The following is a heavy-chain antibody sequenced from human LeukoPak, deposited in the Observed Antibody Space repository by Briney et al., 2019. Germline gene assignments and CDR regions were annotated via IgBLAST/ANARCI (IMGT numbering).Heavy chain of an antibody. CDR1: GGSISSYY. CDR3: ARDIVVVVAAPSYYYYYYYMDV. V-gene: IGHV4-4*07. J-gene: IGHJ6*03. D-gene: IGHD2-15*01. Sequence: SETLSLTCTVSGGSISSYYWSWIRQPAGKGLEWIGRIYTSGSTNYNPSLKSRVTISVDTSKNQFSLKLSSVTAADTAVYYCARDIVVVVAAPSYYYYYYYMDVWGKGTTVTISS. CDR2: IYTSGST.